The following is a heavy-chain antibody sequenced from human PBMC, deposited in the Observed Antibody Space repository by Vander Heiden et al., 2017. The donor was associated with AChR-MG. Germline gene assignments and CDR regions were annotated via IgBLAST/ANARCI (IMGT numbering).Heavy chain of an antibody. J-gene: IGHJ4*02. V-gene: IGHV1-18*01. CDR2: ISAYNGNT. CDR3: ARVPPPDRSSTRCFYFDY. Sequence: QVQLVQSGAEVKNPGASVKVSCKASCYTFTCYGISWVGKAPGKGLEWMGWISAYNGNTNYAKKLQGRVTMTTDTSTSTAYRELRSLRSEETAVYYCARVPPPDRSSTRCFYFDYWGQGTLVTVSS. CDR1: CYTFTCYG. D-gene: IGHD2-2*01.